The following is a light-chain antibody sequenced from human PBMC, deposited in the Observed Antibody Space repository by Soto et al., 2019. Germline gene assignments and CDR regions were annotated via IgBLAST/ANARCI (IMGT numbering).Light chain of an antibody. V-gene: IGKV1-5*03. CDR3: QQYGDYTT. Sequence: DIQMTQSPSTLSASVGDRVTISCRASQSINSWLAWYQQKPGKAPKLLIYKASTLDSGVPSRCSGSGSGTEFTLTINSLQPDDFATYYCQQYGDYTTFGGGTKVEIK. CDR2: KAS. CDR1: QSINSW. J-gene: IGKJ4*01.